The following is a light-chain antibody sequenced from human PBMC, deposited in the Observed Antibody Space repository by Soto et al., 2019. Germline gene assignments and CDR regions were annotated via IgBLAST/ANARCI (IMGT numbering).Light chain of an antibody. Sequence: QSVLTQPPSASASLGASVTLTCTLSSGYSNYNVDWYQQSPGKGPRFVMRVGTGRIVGSKGDGIPDRFSVLGSGLNRYLTIKNIQEEDESDYHCGADHGSGSNFVVVFGGGTKLTVL. CDR3: GADHGSGSNFVVV. V-gene: IGLV9-49*01. J-gene: IGLJ2*01. CDR1: SGYSNYN. CDR2: VGTGRIVG.